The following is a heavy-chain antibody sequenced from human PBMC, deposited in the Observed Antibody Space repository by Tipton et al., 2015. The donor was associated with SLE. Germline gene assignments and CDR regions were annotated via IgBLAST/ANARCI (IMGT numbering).Heavy chain of an antibody. D-gene: IGHD1-1*01. Sequence: SLRLSCAASGFTFSSYGMHWVRQAPGKGLEWVAVIWYDGSNKYYADPVKGRFTISRDNSKNTLYLQMNSLRAEDTAVYYCARDRGRGTDFDYWGQGTLVTVPS. CDR2: IWYDGSNK. V-gene: IGHV3-33*01. CDR1: GFTFSSYG. CDR3: ARDRGRGTDFDY. J-gene: IGHJ4*02.